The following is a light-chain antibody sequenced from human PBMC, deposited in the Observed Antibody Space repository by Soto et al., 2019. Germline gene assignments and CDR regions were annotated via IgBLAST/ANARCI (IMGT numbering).Light chain of an antibody. J-gene: IGKJ1*01. CDR3: QQYNNWPPVT. Sequence: EILITQSPATLSVSPGERATLSCRASQSVSSNLAWYQQKPGQAPRLLIYGASTRANGIPARFSGSGSGTEFTLTLRSLQSEDFAVYYCQQYNNWPPVTFGQGTKVDIK. CDR2: GAS. V-gene: IGKV3-15*01. CDR1: QSVSSN.